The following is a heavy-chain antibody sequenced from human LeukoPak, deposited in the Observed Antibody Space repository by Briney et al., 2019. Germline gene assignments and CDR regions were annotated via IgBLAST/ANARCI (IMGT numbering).Heavy chain of an antibody. CDR1: GYTLTELS. V-gene: IGHV1-24*01. CDR3: ATEIYYGSGSYWFDP. J-gene: IGHJ5*02. D-gene: IGHD3-10*01. CDR2: FDPEDGET. Sequence: EASVKVSCKVSGYTLTELSMHWVRQAPGKGLEWMGGFDPEDGETIYAQKFQGRVTMTEDTSTDTAYMELSSLRSEDTAVYYCATEIYYGSGSYWFDPWGQGTLVTVSS.